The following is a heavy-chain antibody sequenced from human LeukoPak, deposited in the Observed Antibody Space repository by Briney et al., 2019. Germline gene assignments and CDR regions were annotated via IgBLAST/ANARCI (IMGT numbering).Heavy chain of an antibody. CDR3: AKATTWYSSSSLSGYYYYMDV. Sequence: SETLSLTCTVSGYSISSGYYWGWIRQPPGKGLEWIGSIYHSGSTYYNPSLKSRVTISVDTSKNQFSLKLSSVTAADTAVYYCAKATTWYSSSSLSGYYYYMDVWGKGTTVTVSS. CDR1: GYSISSGYY. V-gene: IGHV4-38-2*02. J-gene: IGHJ6*03. CDR2: IYHSGST. D-gene: IGHD6-6*01.